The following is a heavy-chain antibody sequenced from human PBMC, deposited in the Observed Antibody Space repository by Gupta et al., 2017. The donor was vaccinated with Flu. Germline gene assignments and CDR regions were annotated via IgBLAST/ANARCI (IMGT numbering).Heavy chain of an antibody. CDR2: IKSKYDGGTT. CDR1: GFTFSNAW. V-gene: IGHV3-15*01. J-gene: IGHJ4*02. CDR3: ATGGYFFDY. D-gene: IGHD3-16*01. Sequence: EVHMVESGGDLVKPGGSLRLSCAASGFTFSNAWMNWVRQAPGKGLEWVGRIKSKYDGGTTDYAAPVKGRFTISRDDSKSTVFLQMNSLETDDTGVYYCATGGYFFDYWGQGTPVTVSS.